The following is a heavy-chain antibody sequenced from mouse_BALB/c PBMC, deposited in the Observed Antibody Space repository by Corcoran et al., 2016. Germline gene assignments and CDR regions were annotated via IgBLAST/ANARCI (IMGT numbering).Heavy chain of an antibody. Sequence: QIRLVQSGPELKKPGETITISCKASGNSFTKHGMNWVKQAPGKDLKWMGWMNTNTGEPTYADDFKGRFAFSLETSASTAYLQINNLKNEDTATYFCTDGSYYYIMDFWGQGTSVTVSS. CDR2: MNTNTGEP. J-gene: IGHJ4*01. CDR3: TDGSYYYIMDF. D-gene: IGHD2-3*01. V-gene: IGHV9-3-1*01. CDR1: GNSFTKHG.